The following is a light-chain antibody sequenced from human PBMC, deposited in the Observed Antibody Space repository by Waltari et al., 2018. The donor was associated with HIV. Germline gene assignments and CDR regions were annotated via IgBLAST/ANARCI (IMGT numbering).Light chain of an antibody. CDR2: DAS. CDR3: LQFDSVPYT. Sequence: DIQMTQSPSSLSASLGDRVTIPCQASQDISKYLNWYQQKPGRPGKAPKLLVYDASNLDAGVPSRFSGSGSGTQFTLTINNLQPEDIATYYCLQFDSVPYTFGQGTNLEIK. J-gene: IGKJ2*01. V-gene: IGKV1-33*01. CDR1: QDISKY.